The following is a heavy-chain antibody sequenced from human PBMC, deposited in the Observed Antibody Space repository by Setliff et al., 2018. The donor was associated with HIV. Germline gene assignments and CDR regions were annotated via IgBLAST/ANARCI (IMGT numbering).Heavy chain of an antibody. CDR1: VGSFSGHY. D-gene: IGHD1-26*01. CDR2: TNPSGST. CDR3: ARGQDLGATWTGYYYYYMDV. Sequence: SETLSLTCAVYVGSFSGHYWIWIRQPPGKGPEWIGETNPSGSTKYNPSLKSRVTISVDRSKNQFSLKLTSVTAADTAVYCCARGQDLGATWTGYYYYYMDVWGKGTTVT. J-gene: IGHJ6*03. V-gene: IGHV4-34*01.